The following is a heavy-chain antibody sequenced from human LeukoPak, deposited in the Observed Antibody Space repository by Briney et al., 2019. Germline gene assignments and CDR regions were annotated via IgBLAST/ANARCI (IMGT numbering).Heavy chain of an antibody. CDR2: IYSGGNT. CDR1: GFTVSSNY. J-gene: IGHJ4*02. V-gene: IGHV3-53*01. D-gene: IGHD6-19*01. CDR3: ATEGSGWYYFDY. Sequence: RSGGSLRLSCAASGFTVSSNYMSWVRQAPGKGLEWVSVIYSGGNTYYADSVKGRFTISRDNSKKTLYLQMNSLRAEDTAVYHCATEGSGWYYFDYWGQGALVTVSS.